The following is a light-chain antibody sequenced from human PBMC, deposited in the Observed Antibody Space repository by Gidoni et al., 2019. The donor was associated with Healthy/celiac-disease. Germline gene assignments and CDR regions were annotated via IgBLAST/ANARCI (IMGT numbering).Light chain of an antibody. CDR1: QGIRND. V-gene: IGKV1-6*01. Sequence: AIQMTPSPSSLSASVGDRVTITCRASQGIRNDLGWYQQKPGKAPKLLIYAESSLQSGVPSRFSGSGSGTDFTLTISSLQPEDFATYYCLQDYNYPYTFGQGTKLEIK. J-gene: IGKJ2*01. CDR2: AES. CDR3: LQDYNYPYT.